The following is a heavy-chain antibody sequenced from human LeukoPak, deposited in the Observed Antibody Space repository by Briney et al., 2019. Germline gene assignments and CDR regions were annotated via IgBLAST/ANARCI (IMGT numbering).Heavy chain of an antibody. Sequence: GGSLRLSCAASGFTFSSYWMSWVRQAPGKGLEWVANIKQDGSEEYYVDSVKGRFTISRDNAKNSLYLQMNSLRAEDTAVYYCAGVGYDFWSGYYNPYYFDYWGQGTLVTVSS. V-gene: IGHV3-7*01. CDR1: GFTFSSYW. J-gene: IGHJ4*02. CDR3: AGVGYDFWSGYYNPYYFDY. CDR2: IKQDGSEE. D-gene: IGHD3-3*01.